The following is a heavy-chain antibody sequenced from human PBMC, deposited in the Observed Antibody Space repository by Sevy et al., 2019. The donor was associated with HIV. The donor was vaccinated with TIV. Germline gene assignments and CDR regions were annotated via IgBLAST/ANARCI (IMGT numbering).Heavy chain of an antibody. CDR1: GFTFSSYA. V-gene: IGHV3-23*01. CDR2: ISGSGGST. Sequence: GGSLRLSCAASGFTFSSYAMSWVRQAPGKGLEWVSAISGSGGSTYYADSVKGRFTISRDNSKNTLYLQMNSLRAEDTAVYYCAKDLEVGYCSGGSCFHLSYFDYWGPGTLVTVSS. J-gene: IGHJ4*02. D-gene: IGHD2-15*01. CDR3: AKDLEVGYCSGGSCFHLSYFDY.